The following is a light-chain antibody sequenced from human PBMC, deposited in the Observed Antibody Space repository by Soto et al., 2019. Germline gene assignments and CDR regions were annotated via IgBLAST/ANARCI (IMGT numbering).Light chain of an antibody. CDR1: SSDVGSYNL. CDR3: CSYAGSSGV. V-gene: IGLV2-23*02. Sequence: QSVLTQPASVSGSPGQSITISCTATSSDVGSYNLVSWYQQHPGKAPKLMIYEVSKRPSGVSNRFSGSKSGNTASLTISGLQAEDEADYYCCSYAGSSGVFGTGTKVPVL. J-gene: IGLJ1*01. CDR2: EVS.